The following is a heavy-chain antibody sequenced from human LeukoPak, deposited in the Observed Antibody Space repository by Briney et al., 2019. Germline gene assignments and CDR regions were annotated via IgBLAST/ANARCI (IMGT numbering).Heavy chain of an antibody. CDR2: INPNGGTT. Sequence: GASVKVSCKASGYTFIRHWMHWVRQAPGQGLEWMGVINPNGGTTIYAQKLQGRVTLTRDMSTSTLYVELSSLTSEDTAVYYCARDSSSSASWWFDPWGQGTLVTVSS. CDR1: GYTFIRHW. D-gene: IGHD6-6*01. CDR3: ARDSSSSASWWFDP. V-gene: IGHV1-46*01. J-gene: IGHJ5*02.